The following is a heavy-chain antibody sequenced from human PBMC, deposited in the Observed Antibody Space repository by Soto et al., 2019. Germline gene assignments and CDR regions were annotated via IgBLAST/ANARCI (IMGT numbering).Heavy chain of an antibody. J-gene: IGHJ4*02. CDR2: IFYSGST. Sequence: QVQLQESGPGLVKPSQTLSLICTVSGGSINSGGYYWNWIRQHPGKGLEWIGYIFYSGSTYYNPFLRSRVTISADTSENQFSLNLSSVTAADTAVYFCARGWGQSGYSSSWVFDYWGQGTLVNVSS. CDR1: GGSINSGGYY. CDR3: ARGWGQSGYSSSWVFDY. D-gene: IGHD6-13*01. V-gene: IGHV4-31*03.